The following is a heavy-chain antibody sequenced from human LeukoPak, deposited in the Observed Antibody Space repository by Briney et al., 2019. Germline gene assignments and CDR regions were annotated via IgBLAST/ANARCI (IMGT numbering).Heavy chain of an antibody. CDR2: IYYSGST. CDR1: GGSINRSSCY. CDR3: ARREGYFDY. Sequence: SETLSLTCTASGGSINRSSCYWGWIRQPPGKGLEWIASIYYSGSTYYNPSLKSRVTISLDTSKSQFSLKLSSVTAADTAVYYCARREGYFDYWGQGTLVTVSS. J-gene: IGHJ4*02. V-gene: IGHV4-39*01.